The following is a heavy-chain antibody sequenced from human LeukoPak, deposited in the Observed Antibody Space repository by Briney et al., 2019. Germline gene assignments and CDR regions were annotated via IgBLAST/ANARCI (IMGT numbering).Heavy chain of an antibody. J-gene: IGHJ4*02. CDR1: GFTFSSYE. Sequence: PGGSLRPSCAASGFTFSSYEMNWVRQAPGKGLEWVSYISSSGSTIYYADSVKGRFTISRDNAKNSLYLQMNSLRAEDTAVYYCASLGVDDFWSGQLDYWGQGTLVTVSS. CDR2: ISSSGSTI. D-gene: IGHD3-3*01. CDR3: ASLGVDDFWSGQLDY. V-gene: IGHV3-48*03.